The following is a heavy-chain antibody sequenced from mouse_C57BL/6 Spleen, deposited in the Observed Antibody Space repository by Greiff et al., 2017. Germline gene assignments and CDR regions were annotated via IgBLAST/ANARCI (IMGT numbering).Heavy chain of an antibody. D-gene: IGHD1-1*01. Sequence: QVQLQQSGAELVKPGASVKISCKASGYAFSSYWMNWVKQRPGKGLEWIGQIYPGDGDTNYNGKFKGKATLTADKSSSTAYMQLSSLTSEDSAVYFCARSYYYGSSYDYAMDYWGQGTSGTVSS. CDR1: GYAFSSYW. V-gene: IGHV1-80*01. J-gene: IGHJ4*01. CDR2: IYPGDGDT. CDR3: ARSYYYGSSYDYAMDY.